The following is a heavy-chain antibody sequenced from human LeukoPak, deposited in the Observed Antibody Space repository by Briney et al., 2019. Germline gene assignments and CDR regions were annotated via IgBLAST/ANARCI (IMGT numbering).Heavy chain of an antibody. CDR1: GGSISSSDYY. CDR2: ISTSGTT. J-gene: IGHJ4*02. V-gene: IGHV4-61*02. CDR3: ARETPGLTRYFDY. D-gene: IGHD3-16*02. Sequence: SETLSLTCAVSGGSISSSDYYWSWIRQPAGKGLEWIGRISTSGTTNYNPSLKSRGTMSVDTSKNQFSVKLTSVTAADTAVYYCARETPGLTRYFDYWGQGTLVTVSS.